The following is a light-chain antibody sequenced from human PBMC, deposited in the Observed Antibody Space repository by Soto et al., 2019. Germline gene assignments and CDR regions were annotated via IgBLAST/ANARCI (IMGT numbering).Light chain of an antibody. Sequence: QSVLPQPPSASGSPGQSVTISCTGTSSDVGGYNYVSWYQQHPGKAPKLMIYEVSKRPSGVPDRFSGSKSGNTASLTVSGLQAEYDADYYCSAYAGSNNLGVFGTGTKLTVL. V-gene: IGLV2-8*01. J-gene: IGLJ1*01. CDR1: SSDVGGYNY. CDR3: SAYAGSNNLGV. CDR2: EVS.